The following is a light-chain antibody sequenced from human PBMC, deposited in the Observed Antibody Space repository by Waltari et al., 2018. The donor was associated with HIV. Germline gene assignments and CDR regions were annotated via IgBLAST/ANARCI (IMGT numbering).Light chain of an antibody. CDR2: SNN. J-gene: IGLJ3*02. Sequence: QSVLTQPPSASGTPGQRVTISCSGSSSKIGIKTLHLYQQLPGTAPKLLIYSNNQRPSGVPDRFSGSKSGTSASLAISGLQSEDEADYYCAAWDDSLNGWVFGGGTKLTVL. CDR3: AAWDDSLNGWV. V-gene: IGLV1-44*01. CDR1: SSKIGIKT.